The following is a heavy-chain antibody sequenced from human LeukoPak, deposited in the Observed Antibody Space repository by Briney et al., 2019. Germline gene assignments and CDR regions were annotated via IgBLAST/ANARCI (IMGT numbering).Heavy chain of an antibody. CDR2: IKSDGSST. Sequence: GGSLRLSCAASGFTFRSYWMHWVRQAPGKGLMWVSRIKSDGSSTIYADSVKGRFTISRDNAKNTLYLQMNSLRAEDTAVYYCARGTDDIDIWGQGTLVTVSS. J-gene: IGHJ3*02. CDR1: GFTFRSYW. CDR3: ARGTDDIDI. V-gene: IGHV3-74*01. D-gene: IGHD3-9*01.